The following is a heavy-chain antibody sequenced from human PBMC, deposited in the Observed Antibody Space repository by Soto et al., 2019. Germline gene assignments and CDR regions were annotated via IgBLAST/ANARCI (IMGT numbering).Heavy chain of an antibody. V-gene: IGHV4-61*01. CDR1: GEALGSGQSY. Sequence: QVQLQESGPGLVKSSETLSLICFVSGEALGSGQSYWNWIRQAPGKGLEWIGQTFVTGATKYSASLKSPVAMYVETSKRQISVTLTSVTAADSATYFCARGRSDSAGSSFGPRMDVWGQGTTVTVSS. CDR2: TFVTGAT. CDR3: ARGRSDSAGSSFGPRMDV. J-gene: IGHJ6*02. D-gene: IGHD3-10*01.